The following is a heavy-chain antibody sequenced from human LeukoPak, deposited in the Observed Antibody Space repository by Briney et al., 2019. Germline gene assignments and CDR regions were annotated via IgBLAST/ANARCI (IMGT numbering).Heavy chain of an antibody. Sequence: SETLSLTCTVSGGSISSYYWSWIRQPPGKGLEWIGYIYYSGSTNYNPSLKRRGTISVDTSKNQFSLKLSSVTAADTAVYYCARGDSSSWYLGAFDIWGQGTMVTVSS. V-gene: IGHV4-59*01. CDR1: GGSISSYY. D-gene: IGHD6-13*01. J-gene: IGHJ3*02. CDR2: IYYSGST. CDR3: ARGDSSSWYLGAFDI.